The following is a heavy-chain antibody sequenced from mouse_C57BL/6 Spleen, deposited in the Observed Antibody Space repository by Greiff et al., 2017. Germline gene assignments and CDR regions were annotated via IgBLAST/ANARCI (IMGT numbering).Heavy chain of an antibody. D-gene: IGHD2-1*01. Sequence: QVQLQQSGPGLVQPSQSLSITCTVSGFSLTSYGVHWVRQSPGTGLEWLGVIWSGGSTDYNAAFISTLSISNYNSKSHFFFKMNSLHSDDTAIYYCARNCLYCDYSMDYWGQGTSVTVSS. J-gene: IGHJ4*01. CDR2: IWSGGST. CDR1: GFSLTSYG. V-gene: IGHV2-2*01. CDR3: ARNCLYCDYSMDY.